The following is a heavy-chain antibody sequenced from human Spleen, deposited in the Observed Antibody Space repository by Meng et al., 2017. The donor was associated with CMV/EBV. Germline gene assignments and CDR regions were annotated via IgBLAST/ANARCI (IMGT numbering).Heavy chain of an antibody. J-gene: IGHJ4*02. D-gene: IGHD2-2*01. CDR3: ARWEDIVVVPAAPLDN. CDR1: GFTFSSYS. CDR2: ISSSSSYI. V-gene: IGHV3-21*04. Sequence: GESLKISCAASGFTFSSYSMNWVRQAPGKGLEWVSSISSSSSYIYYADSVKGRFTISRDNAKNSLYLQMNSLRAEDTAVYYCARWEDIVVVPAAPLDNWGQGTLVTVSS.